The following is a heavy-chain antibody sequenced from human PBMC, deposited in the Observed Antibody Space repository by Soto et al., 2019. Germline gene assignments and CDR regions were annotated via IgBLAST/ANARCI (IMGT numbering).Heavy chain of an antibody. CDR1: GFTFSNAW. Sequence: GGSLTLSCAACGFTFSNAWINWVRQAPGKGLEWVGRIKSKNDGGTTDFAAPVKGRIAISRDASKNKVYPQRNSLKTEDTVVYYYTTDTDVTIAIISFDNWGNGTLVTVP. V-gene: IGHV3-15*07. CDR2: IKSKNDGGTT. CDR3: TTDTDVTIAIISFDN. J-gene: IGHJ4*01. D-gene: IGHD4-17*01.